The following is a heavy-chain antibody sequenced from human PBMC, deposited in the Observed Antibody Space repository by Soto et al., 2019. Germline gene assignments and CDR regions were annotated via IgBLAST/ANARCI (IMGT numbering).Heavy chain of an antibody. J-gene: IGHJ6*02. CDR3: ATAPMNFDKSDYHTYCDVMDF. Sequence: ASVKVSCKASGYTFTGYYIHWVRQAPGQGLEWMGWINPNSGGTNFAQKFQGWLTMTSDTSISTAYMELSRLRSDDTAVYYCATAPMNFDKSDYHTYCDVMDFWGQGTSVT. CDR2: INPNSGGT. CDR1: GYTFTGYY. V-gene: IGHV1-2*04. D-gene: IGHD3-16*01.